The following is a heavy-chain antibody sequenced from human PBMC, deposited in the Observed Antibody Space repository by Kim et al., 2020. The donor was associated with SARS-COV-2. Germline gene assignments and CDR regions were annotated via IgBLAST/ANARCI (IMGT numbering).Heavy chain of an antibody. J-gene: IGHJ3*02. CDR2: INYSGNT. D-gene: IGHD3-22*01. V-gene: IGHV4-39*01. Sequence: SETLSLTCTVSGGSISSSLFYWGWVRQAPGKGLEWIGSINYSGNTYYNPSLKSRVTISVDTSKNQFSLKLTSVAAADTAVYYCARSPMRVVDITFFAFD. CDR3: ARSPMRVVDITFFAFD. CDR1: GGSISSSLFY.